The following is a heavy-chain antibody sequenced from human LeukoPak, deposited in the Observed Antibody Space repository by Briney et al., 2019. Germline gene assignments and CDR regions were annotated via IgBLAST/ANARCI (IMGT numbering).Heavy chain of an antibody. CDR3: AKRSVVTTTQPGNYFDY. D-gene: IGHD2-21*02. CDR1: GFTFSNYA. Sequence: GGSLRLSCAASGFTFSNYAMNWVRQAPGKGLEWVSAISGHDTPTYYAGSVKGRFTISRDNSKNTLYLQMNSLRAEDTAIYYCAKRSVVTTTQPGNYFDYWGQGTLVTVSS. V-gene: IGHV3-23*01. CDR2: ISGHDTPT. J-gene: IGHJ4*02.